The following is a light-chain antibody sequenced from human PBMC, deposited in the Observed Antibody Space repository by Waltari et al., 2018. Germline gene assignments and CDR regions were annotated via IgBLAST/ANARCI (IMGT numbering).Light chain of an antibody. CDR2: DVT. J-gene: IGLJ2*01. V-gene: IGLV2-14*03. Sequence: QSALTQPASVTGSPGQSVTISCTGTSIDIGVYNFVSWYQQHPGKAPKLMIYDVTNRPSGVSDRFSASKSGNTASLTISGLQAEDEGDYYCSSYTSSSTVVFGGGTKLTVL. CDR3: SSYTSSSTVV. CDR1: SIDIGVYNF.